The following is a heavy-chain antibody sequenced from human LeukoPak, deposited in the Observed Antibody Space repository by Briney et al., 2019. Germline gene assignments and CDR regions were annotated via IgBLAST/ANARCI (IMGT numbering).Heavy chain of an antibody. J-gene: IGHJ6*03. V-gene: IGHV3-48*01. CDR3: ARITMVRGATGSYYYYYYMDV. Sequence: GGSLRLSCAASGFTFSSHSMNWVRQAPGKGLEWVSYISSSSSTIYYADSVKGRFTISRDNAKNSLYLQMNSLRAEDTAVYYCARITMVRGATGSYYYYYYMDVWGKGTTVTVSS. CDR2: ISSSSSTI. D-gene: IGHD3-10*01. CDR1: GFTFSSHS.